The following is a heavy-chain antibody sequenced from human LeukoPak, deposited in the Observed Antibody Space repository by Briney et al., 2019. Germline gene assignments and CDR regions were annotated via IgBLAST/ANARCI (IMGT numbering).Heavy chain of an antibody. Sequence: ASVKVSFKASGYTFTSYAMNWVRQAPGQGLEWMGWINTNTGNPTYAQGFTGRFVFSLDTSVSTAYLQISSLKAEDTAVYYCARGSAGYSYADGDYWGQGTLVTVSS. CDR2: INTNTGNP. D-gene: IGHD5-18*01. V-gene: IGHV7-4-1*02. J-gene: IGHJ4*02. CDR3: ARGSAGYSYADGDY. CDR1: GYTFTSYA.